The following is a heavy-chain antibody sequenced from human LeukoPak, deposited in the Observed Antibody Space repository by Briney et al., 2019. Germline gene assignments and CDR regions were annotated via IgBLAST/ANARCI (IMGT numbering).Heavy chain of an antibody. CDR2: ISDSGSIT. D-gene: IGHD6-19*01. CDR1: GFAFSSLA. J-gene: IGHJ4*02. Sequence: GGSLRLSRAASGFAFSSLAMGWVRQAPGKGLEWVSVISDSGSITYYADSVKGRFTISRDNPKNTLFLQMNSLRAEDTAVYYCAKDARRTSGWYFFDYWGQGTLVTVSS. V-gene: IGHV3-23*01. CDR3: AKDARRTSGWYFFDY.